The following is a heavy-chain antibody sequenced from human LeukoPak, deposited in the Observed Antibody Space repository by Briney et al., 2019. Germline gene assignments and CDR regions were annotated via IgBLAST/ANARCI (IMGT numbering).Heavy chain of an antibody. CDR3: ARGECSGGSCYFAPVDY. J-gene: IGHJ4*02. CDR2: IYYSGST. V-gene: IGHV4-59*01. Sequence: SSETLSLTCTVSGGSISSYYWSWIRQPPGKGLEWIGYIYYSGSTHYNPSLKSRVTISVDTSKNQFSLKLSSVAAVDTAAYYCARGECSGGSCYFAPVDYWGQGTLVTVSS. CDR1: GGSISSYY. D-gene: IGHD2-15*01.